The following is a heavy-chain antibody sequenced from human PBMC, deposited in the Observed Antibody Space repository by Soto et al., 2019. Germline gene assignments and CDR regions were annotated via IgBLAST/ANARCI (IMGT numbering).Heavy chain of an antibody. D-gene: IGHD6-13*01. CDR2: IWYDGSNK. J-gene: IGHJ4*02. CDR3: ARDGSKAAAGRGFLGY. CDR1: GFTFSSYG. Sequence: QVQLVESGGGVVQPGRSLRLSCAASGFTFSSYGMHWVRQAPGKGLEWVAVIWYDGSNKYYADSVKGRFNISRDNSKNTLYLQMNSLRAEDTAVYYCARDGSKAAAGRGFLGYWGQGTLVTVSS. V-gene: IGHV3-33*01.